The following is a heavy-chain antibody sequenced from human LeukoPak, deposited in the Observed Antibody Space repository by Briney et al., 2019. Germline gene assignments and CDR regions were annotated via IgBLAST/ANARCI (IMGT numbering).Heavy chain of an antibody. CDR1: GFSFSSSS. CDR3: SRDVSRDISCYTG. V-gene: IGHV3-21*01. D-gene: IGHD2-2*02. Sequence: GXXLRLSCAASGFSFSSSSMNWVRQAPGKGLEWVSSISSSGKYIYYADSMKGGFTVSRDNARSSVYLEMNSLRSDDTAVYYCSRDVSRDISCYTGWGQGTLVTVSS. CDR2: ISSSGKYI. J-gene: IGHJ4*02.